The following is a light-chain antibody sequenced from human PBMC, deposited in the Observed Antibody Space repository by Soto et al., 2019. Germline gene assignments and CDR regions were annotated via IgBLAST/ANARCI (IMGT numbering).Light chain of an antibody. Sequence: AIRMTPSPSSLSASTRYRFTITGRASQGIRNELSWFQQRPGNAPTLLISAASRLQSGVPSRFSGRGSGTTFTLTISSLQSDDFATYYCPQYNGYYRTFGQGTKV. V-gene: IGKV1-8*01. CDR2: AAS. CDR3: PQYNGYYRT. CDR1: QGIRNE. J-gene: IGKJ1*01.